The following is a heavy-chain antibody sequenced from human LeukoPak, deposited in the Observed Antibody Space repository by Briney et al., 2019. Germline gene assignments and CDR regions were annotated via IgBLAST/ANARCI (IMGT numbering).Heavy chain of an antibody. CDR1: GFTFDDYA. D-gene: IGHD2-15*01. J-gene: IGHJ3*02. CDR3: ARKPNCSGGSCDKWAFDI. V-gene: IGHV3-9*01. Sequence: GGSLRLSCAASGFTFDDYAMHWVRQAPGKGLEWVSGISWNSGSIGYADSVKGRFTISRDNAKNSLYLQMNSLRAEDTAVYYCARKPNCSGGSCDKWAFDIWGQGTMVTVSS. CDR2: ISWNSGSI.